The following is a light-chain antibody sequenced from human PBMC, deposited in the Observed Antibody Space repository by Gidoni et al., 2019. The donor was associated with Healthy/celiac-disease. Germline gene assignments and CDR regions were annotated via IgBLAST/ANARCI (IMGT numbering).Light chain of an antibody. CDR2: GAS. V-gene: IGKV3-20*01. J-gene: IGKJ2*01. CDR1: QSVSSSY. Sequence: GTLSLSPGERATLSCRASQSVSSSYLAWYQQKPGQAPRLLIYGASSRATGIPDRFSGSGSGTDFTLTISRLEPEDFAVYYCQQYGSSPPYAFGQGTKLEIK. CDR3: QQYGSSPPYA.